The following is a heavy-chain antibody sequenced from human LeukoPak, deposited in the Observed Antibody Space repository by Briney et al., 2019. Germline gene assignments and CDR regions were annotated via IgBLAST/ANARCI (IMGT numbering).Heavy chain of an antibody. CDR2: INQDGSKE. CDR3: AKGGYINGYDY. Sequence: PGGSLRLSCAASGFTFRSYWMTWVRQAPGKGLEWVANINQDGSKEYYLDSVKGRFTISRGNDKNSLYLQVNSLRAEDTAVYCCAKGGYINGYDYWGQGTLVTVSS. V-gene: IGHV3-7*01. CDR1: GFTFRSYW. J-gene: IGHJ4*02. D-gene: IGHD5-18*01.